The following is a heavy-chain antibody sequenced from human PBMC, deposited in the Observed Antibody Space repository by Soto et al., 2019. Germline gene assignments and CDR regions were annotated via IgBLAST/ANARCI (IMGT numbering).Heavy chain of an antibody. D-gene: IGHD2-15*01. Sequence: EVQLLESGGGLVQPGGSLSLSCAASGFAFSNYAMTWVRQAPGKGLECVSGISARIGSAFYADSVKGRFTISRDNSKNVLYVQTNSLSAADTAVYYCANLSGDCPGSSCYLVDMDYWGQGTVVTVSS. V-gene: IGHV3-23*01. CDR1: GFAFSNYA. CDR3: ANLSGDCPGSSCYLVDMDY. CDR2: ISARIGSA. J-gene: IGHJ4*02.